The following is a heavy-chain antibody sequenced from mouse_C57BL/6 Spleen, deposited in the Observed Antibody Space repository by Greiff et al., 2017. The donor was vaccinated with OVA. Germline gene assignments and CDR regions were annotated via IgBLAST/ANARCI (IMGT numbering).Heavy chain of an antibody. CDR3: ARNGYSNYPLAY. V-gene: IGHV2-2*01. Sequence: QVQLKESGPGLVQPSQSLSITCTVSGFSLTSYGVHWVRQSPGKGLEWLGVIWSGGSTDYNAAFISRLSISKDNSKRQVFFKMNSLQADDTAIYYCARNGYSNYPLAYWGQGTLVTVSA. J-gene: IGHJ3*01. CDR1: GFSLTSYG. D-gene: IGHD2-5*01. CDR2: IWSGGST.